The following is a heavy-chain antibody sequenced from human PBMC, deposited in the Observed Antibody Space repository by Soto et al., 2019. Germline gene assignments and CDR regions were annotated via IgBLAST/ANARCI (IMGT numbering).Heavy chain of an antibody. CDR3: ARERYCSGGSCYSGWFDP. J-gene: IGHJ5*02. CDR1: GGSISSSSYY. V-gene: IGHV4-39*01. Sequence: QLQLQESGPGLVKPSETLSLTCTVSGGSISSSSYYWGWIRQPPGKGLEWIGSIYYSGSTYYNPXXKSRATISVDXXKXQXXLKLSSVTAADTAVYYCARERYCSGGSCYSGWFDPWGQGTLVTVSS. D-gene: IGHD2-15*01. CDR2: IYYSGST.